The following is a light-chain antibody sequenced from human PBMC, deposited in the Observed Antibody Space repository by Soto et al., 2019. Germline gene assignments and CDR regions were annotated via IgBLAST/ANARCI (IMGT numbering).Light chain of an antibody. CDR3: QQYGSSPPT. CDR2: GAS. V-gene: IGKV3-20*01. J-gene: IGKJ4*01. CDR1: QSVSSSY. Sequence: EIVLTQSPGTLSLSPGERATLSCRASQSVSSSYLAWYQQKPGQAPRLLIYGASSRATGIPDRFSGSGSGTDFTLTISRLEPEDFAKDYCQQYGSSPPTLGGGTKVEIK.